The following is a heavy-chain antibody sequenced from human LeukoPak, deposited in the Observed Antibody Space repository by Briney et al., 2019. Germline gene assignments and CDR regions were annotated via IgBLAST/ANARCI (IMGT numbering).Heavy chain of an antibody. CDR2: IYHSGST. D-gene: IGHD3-3*02. J-gene: IGHJ4*02. CDR3: ARVSLAYADY. Sequence: SETLSLTCTVSGGSISSGGYYWSWIRQPPGKGLEWIGYIYHSGSTYYNPSLKSRVTISVDRSKNQFSLKLSSVTAADTAVYYCARVSLAYADYWGQGTLVTVSS. V-gene: IGHV4-30-2*01. CDR1: GGSISSGGYY.